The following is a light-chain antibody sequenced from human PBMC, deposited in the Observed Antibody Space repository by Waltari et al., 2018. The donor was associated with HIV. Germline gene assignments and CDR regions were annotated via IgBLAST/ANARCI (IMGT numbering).Light chain of an antibody. V-gene: IGLV2-11*01. Sequence: QSALTQPRSVSGSPGQSVTISCTGTSSDVGGYNYVSWYQQHPGKAPKLMIYDVGKRPSWVPDRFSGSKSGNTASLTISGLQSEDEADYYCCSYAGSYTYVFGTGTKVTVL. CDR3: CSYAGSYTYV. CDR2: DVG. CDR1: SSDVGGYNY. J-gene: IGLJ1*01.